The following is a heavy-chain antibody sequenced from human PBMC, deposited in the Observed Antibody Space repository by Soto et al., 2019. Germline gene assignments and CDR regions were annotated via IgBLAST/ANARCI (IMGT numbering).Heavy chain of an antibody. CDR3: AREAHSSSWNNLGY. CDR1: GDSVSSNSAA. D-gene: IGHD6-13*01. V-gene: IGHV6-1*01. CDR2: TYYRSKWYN. J-gene: IGHJ4*02. Sequence: PSQTLSLTCAISGDSVSSNSAAWNRIRQSPSRGLEWLGRTYYRSKWYNDYAVSVKSRITINPDTSKNQFSLQLNSVTPEDTAVYYCAREAHSSSWNNLGYWGQGTLGTVSS.